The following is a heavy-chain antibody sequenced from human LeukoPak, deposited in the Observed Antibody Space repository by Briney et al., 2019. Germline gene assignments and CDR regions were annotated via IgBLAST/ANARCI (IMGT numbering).Heavy chain of an antibody. CDR3: ARERSNIVGATVFDY. Sequence: SETLSLTCTVSGGSISSSSYYWGWIRQPPGKGLEWIGSIYYSGSTYYNPSLKSRVTISVDTSKNQFSLKLSSVTAADTAVYYCARERSNIVGATVFDYWGQGTLVTVSS. V-gene: IGHV4-39*07. D-gene: IGHD1-26*01. J-gene: IGHJ4*02. CDR1: GGSISSSSYY. CDR2: IYYSGST.